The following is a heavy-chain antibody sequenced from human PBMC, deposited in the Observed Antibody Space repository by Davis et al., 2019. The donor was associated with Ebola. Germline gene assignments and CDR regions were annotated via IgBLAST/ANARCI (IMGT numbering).Heavy chain of an antibody. CDR2: IIPILGIA. Sequence: SVKVSCKASGGTFSSYTISWVRQAPGQGLEWMGRIIPILGIANYAQKFQGRVTITADKSTSTAYMELSNVRPDDTAVYYCARHGDYDPWFDPWGQGTLVTVSS. V-gene: IGHV1-69*02. D-gene: IGHD4-17*01. CDR3: ARHGDYDPWFDP. J-gene: IGHJ5*02. CDR1: GGTFSSYT.